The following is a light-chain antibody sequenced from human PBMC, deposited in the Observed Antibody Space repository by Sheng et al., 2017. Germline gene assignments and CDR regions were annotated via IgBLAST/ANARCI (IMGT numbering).Light chain of an antibody. J-gene: IGLJ2*01. CDR1: TLGGDYN. V-gene: IGLV3-1*01. CDR2: QDE. Sequence: SYELTQPPSVSVSPGQTASITCSGDTLGGDYNVCWYQKKPGQSPVLVIYQDEKRPSGIPERFSGSNSGNTATLTISGTRLWMRLNYYCQAWDSSTGGEVFGGGTTLTVL. CDR3: QAWDSSTGGEV.